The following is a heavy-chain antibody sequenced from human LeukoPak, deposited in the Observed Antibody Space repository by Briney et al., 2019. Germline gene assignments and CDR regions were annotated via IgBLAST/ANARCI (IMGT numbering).Heavy chain of an antibody. D-gene: IGHD5-12*01. V-gene: IGHV4-61*02. Sequence: TLSLTCTVSGGSISSGSYYWSWIRQPAGKGLEWIGRIYTSGSTNYNPSLKSRVTISVDTSKNQFSLKLSSVTAADTAVYYCARAGGYDRRGEDYYYYYYMDVWGKGTTVTVSS. J-gene: IGHJ6*03. CDR2: IYTSGST. CDR3: ARAGGYDRRGEDYYYYYYMDV. CDR1: GGSISSGSYY.